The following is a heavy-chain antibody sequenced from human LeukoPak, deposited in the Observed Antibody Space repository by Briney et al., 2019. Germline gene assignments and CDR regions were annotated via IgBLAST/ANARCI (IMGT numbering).Heavy chain of an antibody. Sequence: PSETLSLTCTVSGASVGSAGYYWSWIRQPPGGGLEWIGYVYYISNTNYNPSLKSRVTMSVNPSENQFSLKPNSVTAADTAMYYCARTQSQSGSYRYYFGYWGQGTLVTVSS. V-gene: IGHV4-61*08. CDR2: VYYISNT. CDR1: GASVGSAGYY. J-gene: IGHJ4*02. CDR3: ARTQSQSGSYRYYFGY. D-gene: IGHD1-26*01.